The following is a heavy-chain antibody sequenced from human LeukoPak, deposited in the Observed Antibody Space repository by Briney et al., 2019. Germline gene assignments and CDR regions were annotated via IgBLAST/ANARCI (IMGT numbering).Heavy chain of an antibody. D-gene: IGHD6-13*01. CDR3: ARLFEAAVGPGIWWFDP. Sequence: ASVKVSCKASGYTFTGYYMHWVRQAPGQGLEWMGWINPNSGGTNYAQKFQGRVTMTRDTSISTAYMELRSLRSDDTAVYYCARLFEAAVGPGIWWFDPWGQGTLVTVSS. CDR1: GYTFTGYY. V-gene: IGHV1-2*02. J-gene: IGHJ5*02. CDR2: INPNSGGT.